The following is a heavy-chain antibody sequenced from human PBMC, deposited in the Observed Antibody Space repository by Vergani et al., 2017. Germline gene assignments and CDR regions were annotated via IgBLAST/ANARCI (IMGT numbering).Heavy chain of an antibody. CDR1: GYSINNGYY. CDR3: ARNRRRYDFWSGYYIPRDFDY. CDR2: IYHGGTT. V-gene: IGHV4-38-2*01. D-gene: IGHD3-3*01. Sequence: QVQLHESGPGLVRPSETLSLTCAVSGYSINNGYYWGWIRQPPGKGLEWVGSIYHGGTTYYNPSLKSRVTISVDTSKNQFSLKLSSVTAADTAVYYCARNRRRYDFWSGYYIPRDFDYWGQGTLVTVSS. J-gene: IGHJ4*02.